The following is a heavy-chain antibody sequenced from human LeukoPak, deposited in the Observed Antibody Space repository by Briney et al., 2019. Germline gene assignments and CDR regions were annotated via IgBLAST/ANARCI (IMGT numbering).Heavy chain of an antibody. CDR3: AKDHNYASGSSYLVGPHYYYMDV. V-gene: IGHV3-23*01. CDR2: ISGSGGST. CDR1: GFTFNFYG. D-gene: IGHD3-10*01. Sequence: PGGSLRLSCAASGFTFNFYGMSWVRQAPGKGLEWVSSISGSGGSTYYADSVKGRFTISRDNSKNTLYLEIHSLRAEDAAVYNCAKDHNYASGSSYLVGPHYYYMDVWGKGTTVTISS. J-gene: IGHJ6*03.